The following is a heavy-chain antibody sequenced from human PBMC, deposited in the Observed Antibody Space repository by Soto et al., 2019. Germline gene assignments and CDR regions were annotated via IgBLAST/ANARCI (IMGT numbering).Heavy chain of an antibody. CDR1: GYSFTSYW. V-gene: IGHV5-51*01. J-gene: IGHJ3*01. D-gene: IGHD2-15*01. CDR3: ARRLVVVADFDGFDV. Sequence: PGESLKISCKGSGYSFTSYWIGWVRQMPGKGLEWMGIIYPGDSDTRYSPSFQGQVTISADKSISTAYMQWSSLKAADTAMYYCARRLVVVADFDGFDVWGQGTMVTVSS. CDR2: IYPGDSDT.